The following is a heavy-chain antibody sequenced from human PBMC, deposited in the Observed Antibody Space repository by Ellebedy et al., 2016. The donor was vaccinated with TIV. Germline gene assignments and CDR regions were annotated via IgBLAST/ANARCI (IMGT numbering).Heavy chain of an antibody. V-gene: IGHV3-48*02. Sequence: GESLKVSXAASGFTFSSSNMNWVRQAPGNGLEWVSYISSSSDAIYYTDSVKGRFTISRDNAKNSLFLQMNSLRDEDTAVYYCVRGVGPWGPGTLVTVSA. CDR1: GFTFSSSN. J-gene: IGHJ5*02. CDR3: VRGVGP. D-gene: IGHD1-26*01. CDR2: ISSSSDAI.